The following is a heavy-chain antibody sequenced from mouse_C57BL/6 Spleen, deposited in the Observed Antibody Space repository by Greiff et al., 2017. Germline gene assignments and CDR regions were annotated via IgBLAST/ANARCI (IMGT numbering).Heavy chain of an antibody. CDR1: GFTFSDYY. Sequence: EVKVVESEGGLVQPGSSMKLSCTASGFTFSDYYMAWVRQVPEKGLEWVANINYDGSSTYYLDTLKSRFIISRDNAKNILYLQMSSLKSEDTATYYCARDGETGFAYWGQGTLVTVSA. CDR2: INYDGSST. J-gene: IGHJ3*01. V-gene: IGHV5-16*01. CDR3: ARDGETGFAY.